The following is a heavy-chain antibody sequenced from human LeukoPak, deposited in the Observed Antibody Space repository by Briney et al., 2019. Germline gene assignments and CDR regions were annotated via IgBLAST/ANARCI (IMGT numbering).Heavy chain of an antibody. CDR3: ATYYYDSSGYYYIDY. CDR1: GYTFTGYY. CDR2: INPNSGGT. D-gene: IGHD3-22*01. V-gene: IGHV1-2*02. Sequence: ASVKVFCKASGYTFTGYYMHWVRQAPGQGLEWMGWINPNSGGTNYAQKFQGRVTMTRDTSISTAYMELSRLRSDDTAVYYCATYYYDSSGYYYIDYWGQGTLVTVSS. J-gene: IGHJ4*02.